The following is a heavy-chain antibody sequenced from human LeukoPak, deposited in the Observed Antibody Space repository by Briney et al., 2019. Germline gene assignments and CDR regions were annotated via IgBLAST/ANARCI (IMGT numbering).Heavy chain of an antibody. CDR1: GFTFSSYA. CDR2: ISGSGGST. Sequence: PGGSLRLSCAASGFTFSSYAMSWVRQAPGKGLKWVSGISGSGGSTYCADSVKGRFTISRDNSYNTVSLQMNSLRDEDTGVYYCAKGLRTGVGPYMGYHYYMDVWGKGAMVTVSS. CDR3: AKGLRTGVGPYMGYHYYMDV. D-gene: IGHD3-16*01. V-gene: IGHV3-23*01. J-gene: IGHJ6*03.